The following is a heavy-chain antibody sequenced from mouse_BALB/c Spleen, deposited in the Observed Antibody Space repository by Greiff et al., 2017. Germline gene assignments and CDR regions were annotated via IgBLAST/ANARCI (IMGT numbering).Heavy chain of an antibody. CDR1: GYAFTNYL. CDR3: ARRTGTNYYAMDY. D-gene: IGHD4-1*01. CDR2: INPGSGGT. Sequence: VQLQQSGAELVRPGTSVKVSCKASGYAFTNYLLEWVKQRPGQGLEWIGVINPGSGGTNYNEKFKGKATLTADKSSSTAYMQLSSLTSDDSAVYFCARRTGTNYYAMDYWGQGTSVTVSS. V-gene: IGHV1-54*01. J-gene: IGHJ4*01.